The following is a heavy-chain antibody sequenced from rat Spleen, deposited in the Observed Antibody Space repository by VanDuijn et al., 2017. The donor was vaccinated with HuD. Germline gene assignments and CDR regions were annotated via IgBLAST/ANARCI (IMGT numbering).Heavy chain of an antibody. J-gene: IGHJ3*01. CDR1: GYSITSNY. Sequence: EVQLQESGPGLVKPSQSLSLTCSVTGYSITSNYWGWIRKFPGNKMEWMGYIDYSGRNSYNPSLKSQISITRDTSKNQFFLQLNSVTTEDTATYYCTRGLSMSSTNYYYALFAYWGQGTLVTVSS. CDR2: IDYSGRN. CDR3: TRGLSMSSTNYYYALFAY. V-gene: IGHV3-1*01. D-gene: IGHD1-6*01.